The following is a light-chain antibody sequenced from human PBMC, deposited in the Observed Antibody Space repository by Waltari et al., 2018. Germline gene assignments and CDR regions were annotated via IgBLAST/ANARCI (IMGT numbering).Light chain of an antibody. V-gene: IGKV4-1*01. CDR3: QQYYNTPLT. J-gene: IGKJ4*01. CDR1: QSLLYSSNNKNS. Sequence: DIVMTQSPDSLAVSLGERAAINCKSSQSLLYSSNNKNSLAWYQQKPGQPPKLLIYWTSTRESGVPDRFSGSGSGTEFTLTISSLQTEDVAVYYCQQYYNTPLTFGGGTKVEIK. CDR2: WTS.